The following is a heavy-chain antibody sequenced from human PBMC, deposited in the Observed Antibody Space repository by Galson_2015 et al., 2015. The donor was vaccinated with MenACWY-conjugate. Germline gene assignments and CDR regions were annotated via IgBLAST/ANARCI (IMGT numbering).Heavy chain of an antibody. CDR1: GYTFTSYA. CDR2: INAGNGNT. V-gene: IGHV1-3*01. CDR3: ASMGELPGWAFDI. J-gene: IGHJ3*02. Sequence: SVKVSCKASGYTFTSYAMHWVRQAPGQGLEWMGWINAGNGNTKYSQKFQGRVTITRDTSASTAYMELSSLRSEDTAVYYCASMGELPGWAFDIWGQGTMVTVSS. D-gene: IGHD1-26*01.